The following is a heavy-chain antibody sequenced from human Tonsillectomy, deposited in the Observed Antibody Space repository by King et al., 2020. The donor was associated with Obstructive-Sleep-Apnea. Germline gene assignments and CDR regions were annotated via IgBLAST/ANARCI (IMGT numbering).Heavy chain of an antibody. D-gene: IGHD3-10*01. CDR1: GGSISSGDYY. CDR2: IYYSGST. J-gene: IGHJ6*02. Sequence: VQLQESGPGLVKPSQTLSLTCTVSGGSISSGDYYWSWVRQPPGKGLEWIGYIYYSGSTYYNPSLKSPVTISVDTSKNQFSLKLSSVTAADTAVYYCARDTGRPLDRGVTPYYYGMDVWGQGTTVTVSS. CDR3: ARDTGRPLDRGVTPYYYGMDV. V-gene: IGHV4-30-4*01.